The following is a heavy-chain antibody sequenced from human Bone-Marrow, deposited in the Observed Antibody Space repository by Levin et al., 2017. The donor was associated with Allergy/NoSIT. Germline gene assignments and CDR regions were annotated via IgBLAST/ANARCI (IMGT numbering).Heavy chain of an antibody. Sequence: AGESLKISCAASGFSFRSYGMHWVRQAPGKGLEWVGLISYDGSFTFYGDSVKGRFTISRDNSNNTLFLQMDSLRAEDTAIYYCAKSPTLTGYYEWFDPWGQGTLVTVSS. J-gene: IGHJ5*02. D-gene: IGHD3-9*01. V-gene: IGHV3-30*18. CDR3: AKSPTLTGYYEWFDP. CDR1: GFSFRSYG. CDR2: ISYDGSFT.